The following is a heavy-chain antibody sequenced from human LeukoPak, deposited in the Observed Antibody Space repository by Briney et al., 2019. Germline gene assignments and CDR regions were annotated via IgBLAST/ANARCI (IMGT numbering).Heavy chain of an antibody. CDR3: ARDATYYYDSSGYYDAFGI. V-gene: IGHV4-30-4*01. CDR1: GGSISSGDYY. D-gene: IGHD3-22*01. J-gene: IGHJ3*02. Sequence: KTSETLSLTCTVSGGSISSGDYYWSWIRQPPGKGLEWIGYIYYSGSTYYNPSLKSRVTISVDTSKNQFSLKLSSVTAADTAVYYCARDATYYYDSSGYYDAFGIWCQGTMVTVSS. CDR2: IYYSGST.